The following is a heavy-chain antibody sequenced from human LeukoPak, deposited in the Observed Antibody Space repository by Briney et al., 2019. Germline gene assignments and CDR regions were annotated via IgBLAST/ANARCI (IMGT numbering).Heavy chain of an antibody. Sequence: ASVKVSCKASGYTFTSYDINWVRQATGQGLEWMGWMNPNSGNTGYAQKFQGRVTITRSTSISTAYMELSSLRSEDTAVYYCARSSYCSSTSCYDHPFDPWGQGTLVTVSS. CDR2: MNPNSGNT. CDR3: ARSSYCSSTSCYDHPFDP. J-gene: IGHJ5*02. D-gene: IGHD2-2*01. CDR1: GYTFTSYD. V-gene: IGHV1-8*03.